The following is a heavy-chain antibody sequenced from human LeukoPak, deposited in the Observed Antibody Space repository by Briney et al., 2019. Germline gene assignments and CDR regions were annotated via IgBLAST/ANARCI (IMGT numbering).Heavy chain of an antibody. CDR2: VFYSGST. D-gene: IGHD2-15*01. CDR1: GGSVSSSSYH. Sequence: PSETLSLTCTVSGGSVSSSSYHWGWIRQPPGKGLEWIGSVFYSGSTYYNPSLKSRVTMSVDTSKNQFSLKLSSVIAADTAVYYCARLWSTDCSGGSCPHQPNYWGQGTLVTVSS. CDR3: ARLWSTDCSGGSCPHQPNY. V-gene: IGHV4-39*01. J-gene: IGHJ4*02.